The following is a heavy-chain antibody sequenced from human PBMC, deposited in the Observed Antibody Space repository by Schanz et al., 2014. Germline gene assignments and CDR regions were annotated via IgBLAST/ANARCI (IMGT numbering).Heavy chain of an antibody. J-gene: IGHJ3*02. Sequence: EVQLLESGGGLVQPGGSLRLSCAASGFTFSSHCMHWVRQDPGKGLVWVARINSVGSNTDYADSVTGRFTISRDNSRSTMYLQMNSLRAEDTAVYYCAKGRFGELSAFDIWGQGTMVTVSS. CDR1: GFTFSSHC. CDR3: AKGRFGELSAFDI. D-gene: IGHD3-10*01. V-gene: IGHV3-74*02. CDR2: INSVGSNT.